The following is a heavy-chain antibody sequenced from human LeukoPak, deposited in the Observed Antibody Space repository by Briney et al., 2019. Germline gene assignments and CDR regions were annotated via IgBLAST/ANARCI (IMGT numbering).Heavy chain of an antibody. V-gene: IGHV4-59*01. CDR3: ARDLSGAAGNQGYWYFDL. CDR2: IYYSGST. CDR1: GGSISSYY. Sequence: PSETLSLTCTVSGGSISSYYWSWIRQPPGKGLEWIGYIYYSGSTNYNPSLKSRVTISVDTSKNQFSLKLSSVTAADTAVYYCARDLSGAAGNQGYWYFDLWGRGTLVTVSS. J-gene: IGHJ2*01. D-gene: IGHD6-13*01.